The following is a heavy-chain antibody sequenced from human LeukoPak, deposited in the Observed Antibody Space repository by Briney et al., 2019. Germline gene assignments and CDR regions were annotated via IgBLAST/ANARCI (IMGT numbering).Heavy chain of an antibody. CDR1: GGSISSYY. V-gene: IGHV4-59*01. CDR2: IYYSGST. J-gene: IGHJ3*02. CDR3: ARSVSDAFDI. Sequence: SETLSLTCTVSGGSISSYYWSWVRQPPGKGLEWIGYIYYSGSTNYNPSLKSRVTISVDTSKNQFSLKLSSVTAADTAVYYCARSVSDAFDIWGQGTMVTVSS.